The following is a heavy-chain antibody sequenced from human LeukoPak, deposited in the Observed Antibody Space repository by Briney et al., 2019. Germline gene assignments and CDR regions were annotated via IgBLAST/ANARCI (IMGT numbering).Heavy chain of an antibody. CDR1: GFTFSTNY. V-gene: IGHV3-53*01. CDR3: ARDLNYYDSSGYGH. Sequence: GGSLRLSCAASGFTFSTNYMSWVRQAPGKGLEWVSVIYSGGSPYYADSVKGRFTIPRDNSKNTLYLQMNSLRAEDTAVYYCARDLNYYDSSGYGHWGQGTLVTVSS. CDR2: IYSGGSP. D-gene: IGHD3-22*01. J-gene: IGHJ4*02.